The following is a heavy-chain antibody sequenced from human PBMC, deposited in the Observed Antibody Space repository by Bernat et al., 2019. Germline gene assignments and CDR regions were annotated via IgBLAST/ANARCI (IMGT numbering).Heavy chain of an antibody. CDR1: GFTFSSYA. CDR3: AKDHVLLWFGELLFYFDY. V-gene: IGHV3-23*01. Sequence: EVQLLESGGGLVQPGGSLRLSCAASGFTFSSYAMSWVRQAPGKGLEWVSAISGSGGSTYYADSVKGRFNISRANSKNTLYLQMNSLRAEDTAVYYCAKDHVLLWFGELLFYFDYWGQGTLVTVSS. CDR2: ISGSGGST. J-gene: IGHJ4*02. D-gene: IGHD3-10*01.